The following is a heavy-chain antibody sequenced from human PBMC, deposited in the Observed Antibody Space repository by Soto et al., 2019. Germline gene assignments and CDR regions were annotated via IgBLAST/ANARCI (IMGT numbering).Heavy chain of an antibody. CDR1: GYTSTSYG. CDR2: ISAYNGNT. D-gene: IGHD1-20*01. CDR3: ARDAAIGMNDY. Sequence: ASVKVSCKASGYTSTSYGISWVRQAPGQGLEWMGWISAYNGNTKYAQKPQGRVTMTTDTSTSTAYMELRSLRSDDTAVYYWARDAAIGMNDYWGQGTLVTVSS. V-gene: IGHV1-18*01. J-gene: IGHJ4*02.